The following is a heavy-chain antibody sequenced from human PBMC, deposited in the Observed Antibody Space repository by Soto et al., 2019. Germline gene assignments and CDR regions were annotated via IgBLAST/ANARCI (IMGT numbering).Heavy chain of an antibody. CDR1: GYTFTSYG. CDR3: ARDVHAIAAAGTGNFQH. D-gene: IGHD6-13*01. Sequence: QVQLVQSGAEVKKPGASVKVSCKASGYTFTSYGISWVRQAPGQGLEWMGWISAYNGNTNYAQKLQGRVTMTTDTSMSTAYLELRSLRSDDTAVYYCARDVHAIAAAGTGNFQHWGQGTLVTVSS. CDR2: ISAYNGNT. V-gene: IGHV1-18*01. J-gene: IGHJ1*01.